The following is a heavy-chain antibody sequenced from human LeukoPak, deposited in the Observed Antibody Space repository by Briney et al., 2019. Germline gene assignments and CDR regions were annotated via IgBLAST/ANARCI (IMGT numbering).Heavy chain of an antibody. CDR1: GYTFTSYG. D-gene: IGHD3-22*01. V-gene: IGHV1-69*04. Sequence: SVKVSCKASGYTFTSYGISWVRQAPGQGLEWMGRIIPILGIANYAQKFQGRVTITADKSTSTAYMELSSLRSEDTAVYYCAREGGTYYYDSSGYSQFDYWGQGTLVTVSS. CDR2: IIPILGIA. J-gene: IGHJ4*02. CDR3: AREGGTYYYDSSGYSQFDY.